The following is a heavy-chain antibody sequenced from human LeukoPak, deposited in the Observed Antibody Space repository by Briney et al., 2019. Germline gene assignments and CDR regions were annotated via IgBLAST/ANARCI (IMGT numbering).Heavy chain of an antibody. D-gene: IGHD1-7*01. J-gene: IGHJ4*02. V-gene: IGHV1-2*06. CDR2: IYPNTGGT. CDR1: GYTFTGYH. CDR3: ARENWYYDY. Sequence: ASVTVSCKASGYTFTGYHMHWVRLAPGQGLEWMGHIYPNTGGTSYAQRFQGRVTMTSDTSVSTVYMELSSLISDDTAAYYCARENWYYDYWGQGTLVTVSS.